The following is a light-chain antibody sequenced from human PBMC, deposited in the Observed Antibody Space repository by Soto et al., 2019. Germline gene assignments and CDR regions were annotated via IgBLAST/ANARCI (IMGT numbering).Light chain of an antibody. V-gene: IGKV1-17*01. J-gene: IGKJ4*01. Sequence: DIQMTQSPSSLSASVGDRVTITCRASQGIRNDLAWYQEKPGKAPKRLIYVASRLQSGVPSRFSGCGSGREFTLTISSLQPEDSATYYCLQQNSYPLTFGGGTKVEIK. CDR3: LQQNSYPLT. CDR1: QGIRND. CDR2: VAS.